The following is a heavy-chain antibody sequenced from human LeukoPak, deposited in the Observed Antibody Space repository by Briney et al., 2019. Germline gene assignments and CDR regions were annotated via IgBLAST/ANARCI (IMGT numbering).Heavy chain of an antibody. CDR2: IYYSGST. CDR3: ARDSIADY. Sequence: PSETLSLTCTVSGGSISSYYWSWIRQPPGKGLEWIGYIYYSGSTNYNPSLKSRVTISVDTSKNQFSLKLSSVTAADTAVYHCARDSIADYWGQGTLVTVSS. D-gene: IGHD3-3*02. V-gene: IGHV4-59*01. J-gene: IGHJ4*02. CDR1: GGSISSYY.